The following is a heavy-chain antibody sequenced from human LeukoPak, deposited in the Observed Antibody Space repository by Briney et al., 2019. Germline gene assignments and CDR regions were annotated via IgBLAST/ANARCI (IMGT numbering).Heavy chain of an antibody. J-gene: IGHJ4*02. D-gene: IGHD3-9*01. CDR1: GGSFSGYY. CDR3: ARDGILTGYFDY. CDR2: INHSGST. Sequence: KPSETLSLTCAVYGGSFSGYYWSWIRQPPGKGLEWIGEINHSGSTNYNPSLKSRVTISVDTSKNQFSLKLSSVTAADTAVYYCARDGILTGYFDYWGQGNLVTVSS. V-gene: IGHV4-34*01.